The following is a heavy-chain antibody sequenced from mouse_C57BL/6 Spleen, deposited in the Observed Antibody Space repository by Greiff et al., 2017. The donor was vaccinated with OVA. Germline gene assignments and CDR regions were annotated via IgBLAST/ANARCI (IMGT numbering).Heavy chain of an antibody. CDR1: GYSFTDYN. Sequence: EVQLQQSGPELVKPGASVKISCKASGYSFTDYNLNWVKQSTGKSLEWIGVINPNYGTTSYNQKFKGKATLTVDQSSSSGYMQLNSLTSEDSAVYYCARRGEYWYFDVWGTGTTVTVSA. CDR3: ARRGEYWYFDV. J-gene: IGHJ1*03. V-gene: IGHV1-39*01. CDR2: INPNYGTT.